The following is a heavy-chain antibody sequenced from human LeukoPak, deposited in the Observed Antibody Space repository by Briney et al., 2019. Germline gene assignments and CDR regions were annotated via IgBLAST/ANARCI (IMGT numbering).Heavy chain of an antibody. V-gene: IGHV1-2*02. J-gene: IGHJ4*02. CDR2: INPNSGGA. CDR1: GYTFTGYH. Sequence: ASVKVSCKASGYTFTGYHIHWVRQAPGQGLEWMGWINPNSGGANSAQKFLGRVSMTRDTSISTVYMDLTSLRSDDTAVYYCARDSGSSGWDPTSFLDYWGRGTVVTVSS. CDR3: ARDSGSSGWDPTSFLDY. D-gene: IGHD6-19*01.